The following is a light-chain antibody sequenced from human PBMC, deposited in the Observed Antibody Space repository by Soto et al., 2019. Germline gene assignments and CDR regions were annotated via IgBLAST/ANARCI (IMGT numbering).Light chain of an antibody. CDR2: GNN. CDR3: QSYDSSLSGSYV. CDR1: SSNIGAGYD. V-gene: IGLV1-40*01. J-gene: IGLJ1*01. Sequence: QSVLTQPPSVSGAPGQRVTISCTGSSSNIGAGYDVHWYQRLPGTAPKVLIYGNNNRPSGVPDRFSGSKSGTSAFLAITGLQAEDEADYYCQSYDSSLSGSYVFGTGTKLTVL.